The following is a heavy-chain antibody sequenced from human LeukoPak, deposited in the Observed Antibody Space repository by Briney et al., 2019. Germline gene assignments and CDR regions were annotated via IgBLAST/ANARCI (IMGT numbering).Heavy chain of an antibody. CDR3: ARGVTTSLFDY. J-gene: IGHJ4*02. CDR1: GFTFSSYA. D-gene: IGHD4-17*01. Sequence: GGSLRLSCAASGFTFSSYAMHWVRQAPGKGLEWVANIKQDGSEKYYVDSVKGRFTISRDNAKNSLYLQMNSLRAEDTAVYYCARGVTTSLFDYWGQGTLVTVSS. V-gene: IGHV3-7*04. CDR2: IKQDGSEK.